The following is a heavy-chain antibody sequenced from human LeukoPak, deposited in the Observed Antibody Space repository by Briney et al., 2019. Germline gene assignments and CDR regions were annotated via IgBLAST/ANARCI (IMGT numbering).Heavy chain of an antibody. Sequence: PGGSLRLSCVGSGFTFTTYWMSWVRQAPGKGLEWVANIKQDGSEKYYVDSVKGRFTISRDNANNSLYLQMNSLRAEDTAVYYCARDVAAAGYYYYMDVWGKGTTVTISS. CDR2: IKQDGSEK. V-gene: IGHV3-7*01. CDR1: GFTFTTYW. CDR3: ARDVAAAGYYYYMDV. D-gene: IGHD6-13*01. J-gene: IGHJ6*03.